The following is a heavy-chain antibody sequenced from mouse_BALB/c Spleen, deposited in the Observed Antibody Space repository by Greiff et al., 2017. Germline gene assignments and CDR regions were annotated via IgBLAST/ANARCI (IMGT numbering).Heavy chain of an antibody. Sequence: EVQLKQSGPSLVKPSQTLSLTCSVTGDSITSCYWNWIRKFPGNKLEYMGYISYSGSTYYNPSLKSRISITRDTSKNQYYLQLNSVTTEDTATYYCASSNPAGFAYWGQGTLVTVSA. J-gene: IGHJ3*01. V-gene: IGHV3-8*02. CDR3: ASSNPAGFAY. CDR1: GDSITSCY. D-gene: IGHD4-1*01. CDR2: ISYSGST.